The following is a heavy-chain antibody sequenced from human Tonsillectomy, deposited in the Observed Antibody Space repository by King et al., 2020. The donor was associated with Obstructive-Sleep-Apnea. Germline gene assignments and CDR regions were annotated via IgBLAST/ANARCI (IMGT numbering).Heavy chain of an antibody. D-gene: IGHD3-16*01. CDR1: GGSITSHH. Sequence: VQLQESGPGLVKPSETLSLTCTVSGGSITSHHWGWIRQPPGKGLEWIGYIHYSGGADYSPSLKSRVSMSADTSKNHLALKLTSVTVADTAVYYCAREGGGGVDYWGQGILVTVSS. CDR2: IHYSGGA. CDR3: AREGGGGVDY. V-gene: IGHV4-59*11. J-gene: IGHJ4*02.